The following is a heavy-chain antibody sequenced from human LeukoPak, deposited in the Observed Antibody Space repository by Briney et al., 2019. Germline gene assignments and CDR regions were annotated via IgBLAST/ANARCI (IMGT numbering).Heavy chain of an antibody. Sequence: GGSLRLSCAASGFTFSSYSMNWVRQAPGKGLEWVSYISSSSSTIYYADSVKGRFTISRDNAKNSLYLQMNSLRAEDTAVYYCARPLWFGEANFDYWGQGTLVTVSS. CDR1: GFTFSSYS. D-gene: IGHD3-10*01. CDR2: ISSSSSTI. CDR3: ARPLWFGEANFDY. J-gene: IGHJ4*02. V-gene: IGHV3-48*04.